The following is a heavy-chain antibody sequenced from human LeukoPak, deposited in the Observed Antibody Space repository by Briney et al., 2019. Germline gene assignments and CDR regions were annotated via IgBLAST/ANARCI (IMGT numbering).Heavy chain of an antibody. V-gene: IGHV3-23*01. Sequence: GGSLRLSCVVSGFTFSSFAMSWVRQAPGKGLEWVSAISGSGGSTYYTDSVKGRFTISRDNSKNTLYLQMNSLRAEDTAVYYCAKGGPSIAAAGKDYFDYWGQGTLVTVSS. J-gene: IGHJ4*02. CDR2: ISGSGGST. CDR1: GFTFSSFA. D-gene: IGHD6-13*01. CDR3: AKGGPSIAAAGKDYFDY.